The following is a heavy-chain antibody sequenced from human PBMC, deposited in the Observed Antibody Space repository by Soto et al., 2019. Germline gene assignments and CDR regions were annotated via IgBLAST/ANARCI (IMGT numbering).Heavy chain of an antibody. CDR2: ISYDGSNK. CDR1: GFSFSSYG. CDR3: ANNGYNSGWYISD. Sequence: GGSLRLSCAASGFSFSSYGMHWVRQAPGKGLEWVALISYDGSNKYYADSVKGRFTISRDNSKNTLYLQMNSLRADDTAVYYCANNGYNSGWYISDWGQGTLVTVSS. V-gene: IGHV3-30*18. D-gene: IGHD6-19*01. J-gene: IGHJ4*02.